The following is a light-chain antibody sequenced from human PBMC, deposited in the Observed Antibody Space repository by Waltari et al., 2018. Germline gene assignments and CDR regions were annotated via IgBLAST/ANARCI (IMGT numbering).Light chain of an antibody. CDR2: AAS. V-gene: IGKV1-39*01. CDR1: QDIRTH. CDR3: QQSFSSPWT. J-gene: IGKJ1*01. Sequence: DIQMTQSPSSLSASVGDTFTVTCRATQDIRTHLNWYQQKPATAPKLLIYAASTLHRGVPSRFSASASGTDFTLTVTNLQPDDFAVYFCQQSFSSPWTFGQGTRV.